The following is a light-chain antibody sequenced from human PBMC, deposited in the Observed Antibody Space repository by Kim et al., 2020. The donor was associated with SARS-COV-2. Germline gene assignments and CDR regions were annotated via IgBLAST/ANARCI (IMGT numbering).Light chain of an antibody. J-gene: IGLJ3*02. CDR2: SNN. V-gene: IGLV1-44*01. CDR1: NANIEGHT. CDR3: ASWDDSLNGVV. Sequence: QRVIIPGSGGNANIEGHTKNWYQQVPGTAPKHLIYSNNQGPSGVPDRFSDSKSGTSASLAISGLQSEDESDYYCASWDDSLNGVVFGGGTQLTVL.